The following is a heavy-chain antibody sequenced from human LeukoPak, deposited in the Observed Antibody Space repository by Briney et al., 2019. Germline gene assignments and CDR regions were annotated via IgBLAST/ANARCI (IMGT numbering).Heavy chain of an antibody. Sequence: GGSLRLSCAASGFTFSSYAMSWVRQAPGKGLEWVSAISGSGGSTYYADSVKGRFTISRDNSKNTLYLQMNSLRAEDTAVYYCAKDEDYDSSGLTYFDYWGQGTLVTVSS. CDR1: GFTFSSYA. CDR2: ISGSGGST. J-gene: IGHJ4*02. V-gene: IGHV3-23*01. D-gene: IGHD3-22*01. CDR3: AKDEDYDSSGLTYFDY.